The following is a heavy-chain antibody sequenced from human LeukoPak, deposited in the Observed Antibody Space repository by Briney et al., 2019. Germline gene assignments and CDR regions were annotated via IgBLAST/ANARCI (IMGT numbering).Heavy chain of an antibody. V-gene: IGHV4-39*07. CDR2: IYYSGST. Sequence: SETLSLTCTVSGGSISSSSYYWGWIRQPPGKGLEWIGSIYYSGSTYYNPSLKSRVTISVDTSKNQFSLKLSSVTAADTAVYYCARGRSIAYYGSGSLTRGVYYMDVWGKGTTVTVSS. D-gene: IGHD3-10*01. CDR1: GGSISSSSYY. J-gene: IGHJ6*03. CDR3: ARGRSIAYYGSGSLTRGVYYMDV.